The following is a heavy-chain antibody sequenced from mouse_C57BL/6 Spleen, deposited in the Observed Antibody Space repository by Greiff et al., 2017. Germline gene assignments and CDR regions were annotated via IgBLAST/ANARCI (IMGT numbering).Heavy chain of an antibody. CDR3: ATIYYEFMDD. D-gene: IGHD2-4*01. Sequence: EVKLVESGPGLVKPSQSLSLTCSVTGYSFTSGYYWNWIRQFPGNKLEWMGYISYDGSNNYNPSLKNRISITRDTSKNQFFMKLNSVTTEDTATYYCATIYYEFMDDWGQGTSVTVSS. CDR2: ISYDGSN. CDR1: GYSFTSGYY. J-gene: IGHJ4*01. V-gene: IGHV3-6*01.